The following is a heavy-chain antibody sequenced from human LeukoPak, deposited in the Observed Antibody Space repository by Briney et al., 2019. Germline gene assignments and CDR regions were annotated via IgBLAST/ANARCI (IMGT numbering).Heavy chain of an antibody. CDR1: GFAFSVYE. V-gene: IGHV3-48*03. CDR3: ARGKDYGDLNY. Sequence: GGSLRLSCAASGFAFSVYEMYWVRQAPGKGLEWVSYISSSGGTRYYADSVKGRFTISRDNAKNSLYLQMNSLRAEDTAVYYCARGKDYGDLNYWGQGTLVTVSS. D-gene: IGHD4-17*01. J-gene: IGHJ4*02. CDR2: ISSSGGTR.